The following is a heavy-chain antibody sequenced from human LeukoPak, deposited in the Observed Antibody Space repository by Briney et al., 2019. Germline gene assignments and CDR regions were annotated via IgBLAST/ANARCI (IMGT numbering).Heavy chain of an antibody. CDR1: GYTFTSYG. J-gene: IGHJ4*02. V-gene: IGHV1-3*01. CDR3: ARDLKGSSWY. Sequence: ASVKVSCKASGYTFTSYGISWVRQAPGQGLEWMGWINAGNGNTKYSQKFQGRVTITRDTSASTAYMELSSLRSEDTAVYYCARDLKGSSWYWGQGTLVTVSS. D-gene: IGHD6-13*01. CDR2: INAGNGNT.